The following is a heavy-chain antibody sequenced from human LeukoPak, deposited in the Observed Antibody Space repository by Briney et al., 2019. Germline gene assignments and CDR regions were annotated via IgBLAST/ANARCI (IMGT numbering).Heavy chain of an antibody. CDR3: AIPAEYDFWSGYDYFDY. V-gene: IGHV1-2*02. CDR1: GYSFTGYY. J-gene: IGHJ4*02. D-gene: IGHD3-3*01. CDR2: INPNSGGT. Sequence: GESLKISCKGSGYSFTGYYMHWVRQAPGQGLEWMGWINPNSGGTNYAQKFQGRVTMTRDTSISTAYMELSRLRSDDTAVYYCAIPAEYDFWSGYDYFDYWGQGPLVTVSS.